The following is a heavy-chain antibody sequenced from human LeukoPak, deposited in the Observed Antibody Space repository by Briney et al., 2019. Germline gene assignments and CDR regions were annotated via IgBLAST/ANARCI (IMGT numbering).Heavy chain of an antibody. CDR1: GFTFSSYW. V-gene: IGHV3-74*01. CDR2: INTDGSST. J-gene: IGHJ3*02. D-gene: IGHD3-22*01. Sequence: TGGSLRLSCAASGFTFSSYWMHWVRQAPGKGLVWVSRINTDGSSTSYADSVKGRFTISRDNSKNTLYLQMNSLRAEDTAVYYCAKERITMIVVDPPMDGAFDIWGQGTMVTVSS. CDR3: AKERITMIVVDPPMDGAFDI.